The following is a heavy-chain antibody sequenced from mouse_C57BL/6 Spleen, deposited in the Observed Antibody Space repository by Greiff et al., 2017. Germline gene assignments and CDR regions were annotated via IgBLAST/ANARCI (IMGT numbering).Heavy chain of an antibody. J-gene: IGHJ3*01. V-gene: IGHV1-64*01. Sequence: QVQLQQPGAELVKPGASVKLSCKASGYTFTSYWMHWVKQRPGQGLEWIGMIHPNSGSTNYNEKFKSKATLTVDKSSSTAYMQLSSLTSEDSAVYDCARENYYGSSWCAYWGQGTLVTVSA. CDR2: IHPNSGST. D-gene: IGHD1-1*01. CDR1: GYTFTSYW. CDR3: ARENYYGSSWCAY.